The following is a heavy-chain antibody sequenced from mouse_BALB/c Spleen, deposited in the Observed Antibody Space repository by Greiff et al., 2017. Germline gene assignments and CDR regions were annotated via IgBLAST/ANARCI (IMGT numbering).Heavy chain of an antibody. CDR2: ISYSGST. V-gene: IGHV3-8*02. CDR3: ARGAPGYGHYFDY. J-gene: IGHJ2*01. Sequence: EVQLQESGPSLVKPSQTLSLTCSVTGDSITSGYWNWIRKFPGNKLEYMGYISYSGSTYYNPSLKSRISITRDTSKNQYYLQLNSVTTEDTATYYCARGAPGYGHYFDYWGQGTTLTVSS. D-gene: IGHD3-1*01. CDR1: GDSITSGY.